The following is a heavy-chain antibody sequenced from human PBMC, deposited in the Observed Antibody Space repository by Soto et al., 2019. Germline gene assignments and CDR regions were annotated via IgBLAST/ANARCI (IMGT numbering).Heavy chain of an antibody. CDR2: ISAYNT. CDR3: ARVVGALGHWVDP. D-gene: IGHD1-26*01. V-gene: IGHV1-18*01. Sequence: QVQLVQSGAEVKKPGASVKVSCKASGYTFTSYGLSWVRQAPGQGLEWMGRISAYNTNYAQKLQGRVTMTTDTSTSTAYMELRSLRSDDTAVYYCARVVGALGHWVDPWGQGTLVTVSS. J-gene: IGHJ5*02. CDR1: GYTFTSYG.